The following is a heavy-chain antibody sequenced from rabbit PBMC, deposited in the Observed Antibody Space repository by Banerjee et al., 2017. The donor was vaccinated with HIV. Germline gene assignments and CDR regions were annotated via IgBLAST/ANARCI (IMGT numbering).Heavy chain of an antibody. Sequence: QEQLEESGGGLVKPEGSLTLTCTASGFDLSSGYDMCWVRQAPGKGLEWIACIYAGIGGGTYYASWAKGRFTISKTSSTTVTLQMTSLTAADTATYFCARDEWPYDYSYAPKLWGQGTLVTVS. CDR1: GFDLSSGYD. J-gene: IGHJ3*01. V-gene: IGHV1S45*01. D-gene: IGHD6-1*01. CDR2: IYAGIGGGT. CDR3: ARDEWPYDYSYAPKL.